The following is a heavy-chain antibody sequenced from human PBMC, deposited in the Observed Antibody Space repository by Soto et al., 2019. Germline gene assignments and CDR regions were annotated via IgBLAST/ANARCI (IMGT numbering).Heavy chain of an antibody. Sequence: PXXTLSLTCAVYAGSFRGYYWSWIRQPPGNGLEWSXEINHXGSTNYNPSLXXRVTISVXXYKNKFSLKLSSVTAADTAVYYCAIVSGSDFDYWGQGTLVTVSS. D-gene: IGHD1-26*01. V-gene: IGHV4-34*01. CDR3: AIVSGSDFDY. CDR2: INHXGST. CDR1: AGSFRGYY. J-gene: IGHJ4*02.